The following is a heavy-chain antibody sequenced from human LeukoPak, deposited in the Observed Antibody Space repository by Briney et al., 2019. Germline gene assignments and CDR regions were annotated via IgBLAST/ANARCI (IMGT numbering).Heavy chain of an antibody. CDR1: GFTFSNAW. CDR3: TTGSKYSGGYPYGMDV. Sequence: GGSLRLSCAASGFTFSNAWMSWVRQAPGNGLEWVGRIKSKTDSGTTDYAAPVKGRFTISRDDSKTTLYLQMNSLKTEDTAVYYRTTGSKYSGGYPYGMDVWGQGTTVTVSS. CDR2: IKSKTDSGTT. D-gene: IGHD3-22*01. J-gene: IGHJ6*02. V-gene: IGHV3-15*01.